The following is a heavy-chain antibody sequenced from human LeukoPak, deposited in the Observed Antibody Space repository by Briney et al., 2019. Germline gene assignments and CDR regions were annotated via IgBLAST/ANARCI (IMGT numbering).Heavy chain of an antibody. CDR3: ASHIAVAGFY. CDR1: GYTFTKYG. V-gene: IGHV1-69*04. Sequence: SVTVSCKASGYTFTKYGISWVRQAPGQGLEWMGRIIPVLGIANYAQKFQGRVTITADKSTSTAYVELSSLRSEDTAVYYCASHIAVAGFYWGQGTLVTVSS. D-gene: IGHD6-19*01. J-gene: IGHJ4*02. CDR2: IIPVLGIA.